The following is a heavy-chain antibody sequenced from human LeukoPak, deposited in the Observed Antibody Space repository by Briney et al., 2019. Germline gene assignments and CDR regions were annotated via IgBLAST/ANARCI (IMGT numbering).Heavy chain of an antibody. CDR2: ISSSSSYI. CDR3: ARDRVGATTNFDY. V-gene: IGHV3-21*04. CDR1: GFTFSSYS. Sequence: GGSLRLSCAASGFTFSSYSMNWVRQAPGKGLEWVSSISSSSSYIYYADSVKGRFTISRDNAKNSLYLQMNSLRAEDTAVYYCARDRVGATTNFDYWGQGTLVTVSS. J-gene: IGHJ4*02. D-gene: IGHD1-26*01.